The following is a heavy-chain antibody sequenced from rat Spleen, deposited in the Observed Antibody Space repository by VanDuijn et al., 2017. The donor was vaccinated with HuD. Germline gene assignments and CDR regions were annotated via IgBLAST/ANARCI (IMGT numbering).Heavy chain of an antibody. D-gene: IGHD1-2*01. Sequence: QVQLKESGPGLVQPSQTLSLTCTVSGFSLTSNGVSWVRQPPGKGLEWIAAISSGGSPYYNSALKSRLSISRDTSKSQVFLKMNSLQTEDTAIYYCTRSLYSSPLFDYWGQGLMVTVSS. CDR3: TRSLYSSPLFDY. CDR1: GFSLTSNG. CDR2: ISSGGSP. J-gene: IGHJ2*01. V-gene: IGHV2S12*01.